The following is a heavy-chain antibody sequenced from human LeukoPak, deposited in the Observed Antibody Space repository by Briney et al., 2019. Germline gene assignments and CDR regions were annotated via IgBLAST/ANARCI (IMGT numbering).Heavy chain of an antibody. CDR2: INPNSGGT. CDR1: GYTFTGYY. V-gene: IGHV1-2*06. CDR3: AKAKKVVPAASYWFDP. J-gene: IGHJ5*02. D-gene: IGHD2-2*01. Sequence: ASVKVSCKASGYTFTGYYMHWVRQAPGQGLEWMGRINPNSGGTNYAQKFQGRVTMTRDTSISTAYMELSRLRSDDTAVYYCAKAKKVVPAASYWFDPWGQGTLVTVSS.